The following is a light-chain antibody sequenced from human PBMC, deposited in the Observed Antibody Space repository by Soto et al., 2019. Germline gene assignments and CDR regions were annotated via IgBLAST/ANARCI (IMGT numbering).Light chain of an antibody. J-gene: IGLJ3*02. CDR2: EGS. V-gene: IGLV2-23*01. CDR1: SSDVGSYNL. Sequence: QSVLTQPASVSGSPGQSITIYCTGTSSDVGSYNLVSWYQQHPGKAPKLMIYEGSKRPSGVSNRFSGSKSGNTASLTISGPQAEDEADYYCCSYAGSSTSWVFGGGTKLTVL. CDR3: CSYAGSSTSWV.